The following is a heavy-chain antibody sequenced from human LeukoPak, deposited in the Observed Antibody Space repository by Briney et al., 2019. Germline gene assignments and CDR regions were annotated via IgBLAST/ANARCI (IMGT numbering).Heavy chain of an antibody. CDR1: GFTFNTYG. CDR2: ILSDGSNK. V-gene: IGHV3-30*03. D-gene: IGHD3-10*01. Sequence: PGRSLRLSCAASGFTFNTYGMHWVRQAPGKGLEWAAVILSDGSNKYYADSVKGRFTISRDNSKNTLYLQMNSLRAEDTAVYYCAGNYGPYYFDYWGQGTLVTVSS. J-gene: IGHJ4*02. CDR3: AGNYGPYYFDY.